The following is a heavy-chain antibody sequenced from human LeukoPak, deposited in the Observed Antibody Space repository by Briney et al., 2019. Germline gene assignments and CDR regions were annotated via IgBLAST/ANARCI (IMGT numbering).Heavy chain of an antibody. V-gene: IGHV6-1*01. Sequence: SQTLSLTCALSGDSVSSNRAAWNWIRQSPSRGLEWLGRTYFRSKWYNDYAVSVKSRIIINADTSKNHFSLQLNSVTPEDTAVYFCARNGIGTTYDSFGIWGQGTMVTVSS. D-gene: IGHD1-1*01. CDR1: GDSVSSNRAA. CDR3: ARNGIGTTYDSFGI. J-gene: IGHJ3*02. CDR2: TYFRSKWYN.